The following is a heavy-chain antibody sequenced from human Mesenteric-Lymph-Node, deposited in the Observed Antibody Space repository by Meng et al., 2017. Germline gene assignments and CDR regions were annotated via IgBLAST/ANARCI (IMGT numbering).Heavy chain of an antibody. V-gene: IGHV3-30*15. J-gene: IGHJ4*02. CDR2: ISSGGVNK. CDR3: VRDQESERFLEWLLAFEH. CDR1: GFAFSNYI. D-gene: IGHD3-3*01. Sequence: GESLKISCVASGFAFSNYIMHWVRQSPGKGLEWVAVISSGGVNKYYADSVKGRFSISRDDSKNTVYLQMSSLRPEDTALYYCVRDQESERFLEWLLAFEHWGQGARVTVSS.